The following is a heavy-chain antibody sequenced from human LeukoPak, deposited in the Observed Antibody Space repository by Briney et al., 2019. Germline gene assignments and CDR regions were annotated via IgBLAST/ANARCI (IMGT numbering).Heavy chain of an antibody. Sequence: GGSLRLSCAASGFTFGYYWMSWVRQAPGTRLEWVANIGPDGSEKYYVDSVKGRFTISRDNAKSSLFLQMNSLRDEDTAVYYCASGLRGTYWGQGTLVTVSS. CDR2: IGPDGSEK. CDR1: GFTFGYYW. V-gene: IGHV3-7*01. CDR3: ASGLRGTY. J-gene: IGHJ4*02. D-gene: IGHD1-1*01.